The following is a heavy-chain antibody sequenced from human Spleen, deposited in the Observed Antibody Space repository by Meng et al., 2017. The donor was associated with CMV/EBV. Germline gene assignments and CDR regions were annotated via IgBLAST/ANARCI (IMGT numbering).Heavy chain of an antibody. CDR3: ARGGMYASSWFDS. V-gene: IGHV4-38-2*02. CDR2: IYHSGST. Sequence: SETLSLTCTVSGYSISSGYYWGWIRQPPGKGLEWIGSIYHSGSTYYNPSLKSRVTISVDTSKNQFSLKLSSVTAADTAVYYCARGGMYASSWFDSWGQGTLVTVSS. D-gene: IGHD2-8*01. CDR1: GYSISSGYY. J-gene: IGHJ5*01.